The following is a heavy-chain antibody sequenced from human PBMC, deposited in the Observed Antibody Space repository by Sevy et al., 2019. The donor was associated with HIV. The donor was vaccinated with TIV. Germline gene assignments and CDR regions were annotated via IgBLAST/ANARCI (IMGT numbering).Heavy chain of an antibody. Sequence: ASVKVSCKASGHTSSDYYIQWVRQAPGQGLEWMGWINSKSGATSYPQKFQGRVTTTSDTAVRTAYMELSRLVSDDTAVYYCATEYSYDSWGQGTLVTVS. CDR2: INSKSGAT. J-gene: IGHJ4*02. D-gene: IGHD4-4*01. CDR1: GHTSSDYY. CDR3: ATEYSYDS. V-gene: IGHV1-2*02.